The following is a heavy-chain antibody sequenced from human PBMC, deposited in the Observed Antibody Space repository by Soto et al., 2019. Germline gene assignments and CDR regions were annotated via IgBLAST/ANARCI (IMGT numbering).Heavy chain of an antibody. Sequence: QVQLVQSGAEVKKPGASVKVSCKASGYTFTNYGISWVRQAPGQGLEWMGWISAYNGNTNYAQNFQGRVTMTTDTSTRPAYMKRGSLRSDDTAVYYWARGGTPIDYWGQGTLVAVSS. D-gene: IGHD3-16*01. J-gene: IGHJ4*02. V-gene: IGHV1-18*01. CDR2: ISAYNGNT. CDR1: GYTFTNYG. CDR3: ARGGTPIDY.